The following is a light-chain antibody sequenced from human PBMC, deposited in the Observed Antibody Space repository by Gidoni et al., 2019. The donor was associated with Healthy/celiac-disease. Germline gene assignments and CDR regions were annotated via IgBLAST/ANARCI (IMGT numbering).Light chain of an antibody. CDR1: QSVSSN. J-gene: IGKJ2*01. V-gene: IGKV3-15*01. CDR2: GAS. CDR3: QQYNNWPPMYT. Sequence: DIVMTSSSATLSVSPGERATLSCTPRQSVSSNLAWYQQKPGQAPLLLIYGASARATGIPARFSGSGCGTEFTLTISSLQSEDFAVDYCQQYNNWPPMYTFGQGTKLEIK.